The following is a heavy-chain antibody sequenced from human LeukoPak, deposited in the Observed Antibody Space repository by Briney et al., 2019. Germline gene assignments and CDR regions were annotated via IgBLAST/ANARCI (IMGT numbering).Heavy chain of an antibody. D-gene: IGHD3-10*01. Sequence: SETLSLTCTVSGGSISSGGYYWSWIRQHPGKGLEWIGYIYYRGSTYYNPSLKSRVTISVDTSKNQFSLKLSSVSAADTAVYYCAAYGSGSYPGDYWGQGTLVTVSS. J-gene: IGHJ4*02. CDR3: AAYGSGSYPGDY. V-gene: IGHV4-31*03. CDR1: GGSISSGGYY. CDR2: IYYRGST.